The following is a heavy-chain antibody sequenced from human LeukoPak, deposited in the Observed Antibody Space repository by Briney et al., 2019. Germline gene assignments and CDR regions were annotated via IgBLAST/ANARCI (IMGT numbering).Heavy chain of an antibody. CDR1: GCIFSSCE. V-gene: IGHV3-48*03. CDR3: ARSNWGHYAFDI. D-gene: IGHD7-27*01. Sequence: GGSLRLSCTASGCIFSSCEMNLVRQAPGKGLELVSYISTSGSPRYYADSVQDRFTLSRNNAKNSLYLQMNSLRAEDTAVYYCARSNWGHYAFDIWGQGTMVTVSS. J-gene: IGHJ3*02. CDR2: ISTSGSPR.